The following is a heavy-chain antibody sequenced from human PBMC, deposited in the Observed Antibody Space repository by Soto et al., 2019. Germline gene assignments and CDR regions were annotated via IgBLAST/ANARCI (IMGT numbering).Heavy chain of an antibody. J-gene: IGHJ4*02. Sequence: QVQLVQSGAEVKKPGASVKVSCKASGYTFTSYGISWVRQAPGQGLEWMGWISAYNGNTNYAQKLQGRVTMTTDTSTSTAYMELRSLRSDDTVVYYCARDPRMYYYDSSGYFDYWGQGTLVTVSS. V-gene: IGHV1-18*01. CDR2: ISAYNGNT. CDR1: GYTFTSYG. D-gene: IGHD3-22*01. CDR3: ARDPRMYYYDSSGYFDY.